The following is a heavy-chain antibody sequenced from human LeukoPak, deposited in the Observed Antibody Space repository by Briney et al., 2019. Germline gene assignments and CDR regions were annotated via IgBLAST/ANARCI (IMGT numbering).Heavy chain of an antibody. Sequence: GGSRRLSCAASGFTFSSYGMHWVRQAPGKGLEWVAVISYDGSNKYYADSVKGRFTISRDNSKNTLYLQMNSLSAEDTAVYYCARMFGSGNYPGAFDIWGQGTMVTVSS. CDR3: ARMFGSGNYPGAFDI. D-gene: IGHD3-10*01. V-gene: IGHV3-30*03. CDR1: GFTFSSYG. CDR2: ISYDGSNK. J-gene: IGHJ3*02.